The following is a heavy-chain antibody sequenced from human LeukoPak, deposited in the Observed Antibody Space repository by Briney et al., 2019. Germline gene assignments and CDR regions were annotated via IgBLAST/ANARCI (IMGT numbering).Heavy chain of an antibody. CDR2: IYTSGST. V-gene: IGHV4-4*07. Sequence: SQTLSLTCTVSGASISSYYWSWIRPPAGKGLEWIGRIYTSGSTNYNPSLKSRVTMSVDTSKNQFSLKLSSVTAADTAVYYCARDPYDSSGYYNWYDPWGQGTLVTVSS. J-gene: IGHJ5*02. CDR1: GASISSYY. CDR3: ARDPYDSSGYYNWYDP. D-gene: IGHD3-22*01.